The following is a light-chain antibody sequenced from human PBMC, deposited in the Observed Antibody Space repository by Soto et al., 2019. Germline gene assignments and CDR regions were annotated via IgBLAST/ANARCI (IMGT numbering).Light chain of an antibody. CDR3: GTWDSSLSAGV. CDR2: ENN. V-gene: IGLV1-51*02. Sequence: QSVLTQPPSVSAAPGQKVTVSCSGSSSNIGKNYVSWYQHLPGTAPKLLIYENNKRPSGIPDRFSGSKSGTSATLGITGLQTGDEADYYRGTWDSSLSAGVFGGGTKLTVL. J-gene: IGLJ3*02. CDR1: SSNIGKNY.